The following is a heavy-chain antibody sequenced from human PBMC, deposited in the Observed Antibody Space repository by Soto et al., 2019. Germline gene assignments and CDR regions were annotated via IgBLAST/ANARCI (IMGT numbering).Heavy chain of an antibody. CDR3: ARARLRDSVVVPAAIGWFDP. D-gene: IGHD2-2*01. Sequence: ASVKVSCKASGYTFTGYYMHWVRQAPGQGLEWMGWINPNSGGTNYAQKFQGWVTMTRDTSISTAYMELSRLRSDDTAVYYCARARLRDSVVVPAAIGWFDPWGQGTLVTVAS. V-gene: IGHV1-2*04. CDR1: GYTFTGYY. CDR2: INPNSGGT. J-gene: IGHJ5*02.